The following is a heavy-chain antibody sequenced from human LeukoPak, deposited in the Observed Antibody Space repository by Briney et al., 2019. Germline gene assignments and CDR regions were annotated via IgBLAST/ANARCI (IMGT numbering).Heavy chain of an antibody. J-gene: IGHJ4*02. CDR1: GFTFSSYA. V-gene: IGHV3-23*01. CDR2: ISGSGDNT. Sequence: QAGGSLRLSCAASGFTFSSYAMSWVGQAPGKGLEWVSGISGSGDNTYYADSVKGRFTISRDNSKNTLYVQVNSLGTEDTAAYYCAKGSYYDSSGSFYFDYWAREPWSPSPQ. CDR3: AKGSYYDSSGSFYFDY. D-gene: IGHD3-22*01.